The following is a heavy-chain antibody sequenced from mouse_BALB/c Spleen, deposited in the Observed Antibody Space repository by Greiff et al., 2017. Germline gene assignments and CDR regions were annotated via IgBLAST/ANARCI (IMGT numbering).Heavy chain of an antibody. CDR3: TRAWDGYYFDY. D-gene: IGHD4-1*01. Sequence: EVKLVESGGGLVKPGGSLKLSCAASGFTFSSYTMSWVRQTPEKRLEWVATISSGGSYTYYPDSVKGRFTISRDNAKNTLYLQMSSLKSEDTAMYYCTRAWDGYYFDYWGQGTTLTVSS. CDR2: ISSGGSYT. CDR1: GFTFSSYT. J-gene: IGHJ2*01. V-gene: IGHV5-6-4*01.